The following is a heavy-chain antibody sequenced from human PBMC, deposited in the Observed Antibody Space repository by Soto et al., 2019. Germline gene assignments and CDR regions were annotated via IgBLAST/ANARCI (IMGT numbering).Heavy chain of an antibody. V-gene: IGHV1-18*01. Sequence: ASVKVSCKASGYTFTSYGISWVRQAPGQGLEWMGWISAYNGNTNYAQKLQGRVTMTTDTSTSTAYRELRSLRSYDTAAYYCARVRYCSGGSGYLRAGNYFDYWGQGTLVTVSS. CDR1: GYTFTSYG. J-gene: IGHJ4*02. D-gene: IGHD2-15*01. CDR3: ARVRYCSGGSGYLRAGNYFDY. CDR2: ISAYNGNT.